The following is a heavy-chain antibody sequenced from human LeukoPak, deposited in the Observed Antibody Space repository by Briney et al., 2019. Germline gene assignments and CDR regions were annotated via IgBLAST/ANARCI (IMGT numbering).Heavy chain of an antibody. V-gene: IGHV4-34*01. J-gene: IGHJ4*02. D-gene: IGHD3-22*01. CDR2: IYHRGST. Sequence: KRAVPVSLTCALYSGPFRGYHWIGIPQPPGEGREWIREIYHRGSTNYSPSVKSRVTISVDTSKNPFSLKLSSVAAADTAVYYCARGLGDSSGYYGDFGGWGQGTPVTVSS. CDR1: SGPFRGYH. CDR3: ARGLGDSSGYYGDFGG.